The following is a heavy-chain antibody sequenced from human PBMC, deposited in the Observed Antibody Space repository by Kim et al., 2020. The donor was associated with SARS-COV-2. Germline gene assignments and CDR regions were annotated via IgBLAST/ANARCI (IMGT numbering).Heavy chain of an antibody. V-gene: IGHV3-21*01. CDR3: ARGSSSSGSILDY. CDR1: GFTFSSYS. D-gene: IGHD6-6*01. CDR2: ISSSSSYI. Sequence: GGSLRLSCAASGFTFSSYSMNWVRQAPGKGLEWVSSISSSSSYIYYADSVKGRFTISRDNAKNSLYLQMNSLGAEDTAVYYCARGSSSSGSILDYWGQGTLVTVSS. J-gene: IGHJ4*02.